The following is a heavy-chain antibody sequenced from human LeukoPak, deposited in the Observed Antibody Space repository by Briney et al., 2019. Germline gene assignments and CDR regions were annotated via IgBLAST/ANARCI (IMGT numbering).Heavy chain of an antibody. CDR1: GSSISSDYY. D-gene: IGHD2-15*01. CDR3: ARVVGATSIDY. V-gene: IGHV4-38-2*02. CDR2: IKHRGRS. Sequence: SETLSLTCSVSGSSISSDYYWGWVRQPPGKGLEWIGSIKHRGRSYYNPSLKSRVTISVDTSKNQFSLQLSSVNAADTAVYYCARVVGATSIDYWGQGILVTVST. J-gene: IGHJ4*02.